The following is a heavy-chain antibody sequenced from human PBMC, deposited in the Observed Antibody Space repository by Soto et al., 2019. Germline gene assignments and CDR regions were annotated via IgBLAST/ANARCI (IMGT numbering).Heavy chain of an antibody. CDR2: IYSGGST. CDR3: ARDGYYYYYYMDV. J-gene: IGHJ6*03. Sequence: GGSLRLSCAASGFTVSSNYRSWVRQAPGKGLEWVSVIYSGGSTYYADSVKGRFTISRDNSKNTLYLQMNSLRAEDTAVYYCARDGYYYYYYMDVWGKGTTVTVSS. V-gene: IGHV3-66*01. CDR1: GFTVSSNY.